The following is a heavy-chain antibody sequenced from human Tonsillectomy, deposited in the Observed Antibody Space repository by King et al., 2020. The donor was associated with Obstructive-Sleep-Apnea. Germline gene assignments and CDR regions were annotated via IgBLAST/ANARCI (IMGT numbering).Heavy chain of an antibody. D-gene: IGHD1-26*01. CDR1: GFTFSNYA. V-gene: IGHV3-23*04. CDR3: AKMPYPGATRGGNFDY. J-gene: IGHJ4*02. Sequence: VQLVESGGGLVQPGGSLRLSCAASGFTFSNYAMSWVRQAPGKGLEWVSAISGSGGSTYYADSVKGRFTISRDNSKNTLYLQMNSLRAEDTAVYYCAKMPYPGATRGGNFDYWGQGTLVTVSS. CDR2: ISGSGGST.